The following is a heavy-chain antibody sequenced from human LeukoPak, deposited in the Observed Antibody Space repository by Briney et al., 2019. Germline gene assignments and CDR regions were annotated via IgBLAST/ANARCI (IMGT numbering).Heavy chain of an antibody. CDR3: ARTSDSSGYFGLLDY. D-gene: IGHD3-22*01. CDR2: IYSGGST. J-gene: IGHJ4*02. Sequence: GGSLRLSCAASGFTVSSNYMSWVRQAPGKGLEWVSVIYSGGSTYYADSVKGRFTISRDNSKNTLYLQMNSLRAEDTAVYYCARTSDSSGYFGLLDYWGQGTLVTVSS. V-gene: IGHV3-53*01. CDR1: GFTVSSNY.